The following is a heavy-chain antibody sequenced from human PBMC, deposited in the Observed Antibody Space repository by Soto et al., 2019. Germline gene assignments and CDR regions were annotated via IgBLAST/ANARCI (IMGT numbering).Heavy chain of an antibody. Sequence: LRLSCAASGFTFSSYTMNWVRQTPGKGLEWVSAIRGSGGSTFYADSVKGRFTISRDNSKNTLYLQMNSLRAEDTAVYYCAREVTMVRGVIYVWGQGTTVTVSS. J-gene: IGHJ6*02. CDR1: GFTFSSYT. V-gene: IGHV3-23*01. CDR3: AREVTMVRGVIYV. CDR2: IRGSGGST. D-gene: IGHD3-10*01.